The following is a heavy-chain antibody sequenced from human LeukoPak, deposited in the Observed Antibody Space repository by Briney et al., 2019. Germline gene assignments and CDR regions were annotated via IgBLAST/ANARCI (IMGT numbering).Heavy chain of an antibody. CDR1: GFTFSSYG. J-gene: IGHJ3*02. D-gene: IGHD6-19*01. CDR2: ISYDGSNK. Sequence: GGSLRLFCAASGFTFSSYGMHWVRQAPGKGLEWVAVISYDGSNKYYADSVKGRFTISRDNSKNTLYLQMNSLRAEDTAVYYCAREFSGYAFDIWGQGTMVTVSS. V-gene: IGHV3-30*03. CDR3: AREFSGYAFDI.